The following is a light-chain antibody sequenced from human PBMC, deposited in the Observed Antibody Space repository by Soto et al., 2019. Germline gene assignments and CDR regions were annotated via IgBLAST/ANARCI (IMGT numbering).Light chain of an antibody. CDR3: SSFTSSILV. CDR1: TSDVGSHNF. CDR2: EVT. Sequence: QSVLTQPASVSGSPGQSITIACTGTTSDVGSHNFVSWYQQLPGKAPKLLIYEVTNRPSGTSNRFSGSKSGNTASLTISGLQAEDEADYYCSSFTSSILVFGGGTQLTVL. V-gene: IGLV2-14*01. J-gene: IGLJ3*02.